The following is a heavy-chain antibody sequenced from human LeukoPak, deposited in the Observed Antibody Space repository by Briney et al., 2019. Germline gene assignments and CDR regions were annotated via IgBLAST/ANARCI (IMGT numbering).Heavy chain of an antibody. CDR1: GYSISRGYY. J-gene: IGHJ4*02. D-gene: IGHD3-22*01. V-gene: IGHV4-38-2*01. Sequence: SETLSLTRAVSGYSISRGYYWGWTRQPPGKGLEWIGSIYHSGSTYYNPSLKSRVTISVDTSKNQFSLKLSSVTAADTAVYYCARRPRNYYDSSGYYFDYWGQGTLVTVSS. CDR2: IYHSGST. CDR3: ARRPRNYYDSSGYYFDY.